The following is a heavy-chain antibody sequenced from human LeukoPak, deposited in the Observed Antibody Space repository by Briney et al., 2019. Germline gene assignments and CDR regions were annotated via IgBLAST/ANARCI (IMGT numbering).Heavy chain of an antibody. CDR1: GGTFSSYA. J-gene: IGHJ4*02. CDR2: IIPIFGTA. Sequence: VASVKVSCKASGGTFSSYAISWVRQAPGQGLEWMGGIIPIFGTANYAQKFQGRVTITTDESTSTAYMELSSLRSEDTAVYYCARAPYYDFWSGYWSGFDYWGQGTLVTVSS. CDR3: ARAPYYDFWSGYWSGFDY. V-gene: IGHV1-69*05. D-gene: IGHD3-3*01.